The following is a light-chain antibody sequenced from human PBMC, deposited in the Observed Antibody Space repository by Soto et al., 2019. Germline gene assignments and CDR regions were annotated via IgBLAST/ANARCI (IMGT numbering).Light chain of an antibody. CDR3: QQAYSTPWT. CDR2: AAS. CDR1: QGNANY. Sequence: DMQMTQSPSSLSASVGDRVTITCRASQGNANYLAWYQHKPGKVPNLLIYAASTLQSGVPSRFSGGGSGTDFTLTINSLQPEDFATYYCQQAYSTPWTFGQGTKVDIK. J-gene: IGKJ1*01. V-gene: IGKV1-27*01.